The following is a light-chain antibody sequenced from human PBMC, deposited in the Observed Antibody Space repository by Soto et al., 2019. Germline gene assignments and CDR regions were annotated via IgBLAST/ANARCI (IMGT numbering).Light chain of an antibody. CDR1: SSDVGRYNL. V-gene: IGLV2-23*01. Sequence: QSVLTQPASVSGSPGQSITISCTGTSSDVGRYNLVSWYQQRPGEVPKLMIYEGTKRPSGISYRFSGSKSGNTASLTNSGLQAEDEADYYCCSYAGDQVGVFGGGTKLTVL. CDR2: EGT. CDR3: CSYAGDQVGV. J-gene: IGLJ2*01.